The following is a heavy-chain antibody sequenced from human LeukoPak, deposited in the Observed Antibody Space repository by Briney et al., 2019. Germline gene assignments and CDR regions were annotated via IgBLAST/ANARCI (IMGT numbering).Heavy chain of an antibody. D-gene: IGHD6-13*01. CDR3: ARITQQLPPLYYYGMDV. Sequence: ASVKVSCKASGYTFTSYGISWVRQAPGQGLEWMGWISAYNGNTNYAQKLQGRVTMTTDSSTSTAYMELRSLRSDDTAVYYCARITQQLPPLYYYGMDVWGQGTTVTVSS. V-gene: IGHV1-18*01. CDR2: ISAYNGNT. CDR1: GYTFTSYG. J-gene: IGHJ6*02.